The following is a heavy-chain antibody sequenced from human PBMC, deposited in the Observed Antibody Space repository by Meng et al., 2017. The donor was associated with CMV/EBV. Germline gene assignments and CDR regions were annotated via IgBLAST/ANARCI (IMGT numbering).Heavy chain of an antibody. CDR3: ARDGGAWGELYYYGMDV. V-gene: IGHV1-8*01. Sequence: ASVKVSCKASGYTFTSYDINWVRQATGQGLEWMGWMNPNSGNTGYAQKFQGRVTMTRNTSISTAYMELSSLRSEDTAVYYCARDGGAWGELYYYGMDVWGQGTTVTVSS. CDR1: GYTFTSYD. D-gene: IGHD2-15*01. CDR2: MNPNSGNT. J-gene: IGHJ6*02.